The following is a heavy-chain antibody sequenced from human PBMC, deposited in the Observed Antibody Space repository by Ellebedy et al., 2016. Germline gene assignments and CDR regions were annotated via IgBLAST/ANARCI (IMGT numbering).Heavy chain of an antibody. V-gene: IGHV1-2*02. CDR3: ARWGGVVVPAAELWYYMDV. J-gene: IGHJ6*03. CDR1: GYTFTGYY. CDR2: INPNSGGT. Sequence: ASVKVSCXASGYTFTGYYMHWVRQAPGQGLEWMGWINPNSGGTNYAQKFQGRVTMTRDTSISTAYMELSRLRSDDTAVYYCARWGGVVVPAAELWYYMDVWGKGTTVTVSS. D-gene: IGHD2-2*01.